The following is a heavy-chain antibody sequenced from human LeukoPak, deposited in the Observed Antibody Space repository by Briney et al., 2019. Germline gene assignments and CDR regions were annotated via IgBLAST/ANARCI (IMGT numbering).Heavy chain of an antibody. CDR1: GFTFSSYA. D-gene: IGHD2/OR15-2a*01. V-gene: IGHV3-23*01. Sequence: GGSLRLSCAASGFTFSSYAMSWVRQAPGKGLEWVSAIRGDGATKFYAGSVKGRFTVSRDNSKNTLYLQMNSLRAEDTAVYYCAKDQYRDYFRGADYWGQGTLVTVSS. CDR3: AKDQYRDYFRGADY. CDR2: IRGDGATK. J-gene: IGHJ4*02.